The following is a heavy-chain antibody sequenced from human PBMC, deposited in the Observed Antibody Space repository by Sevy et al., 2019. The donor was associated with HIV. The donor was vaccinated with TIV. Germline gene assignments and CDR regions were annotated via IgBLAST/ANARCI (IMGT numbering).Heavy chain of an antibody. V-gene: IGHV1-2*02. Sequence: ASLKVSCKASGYTFTGYYVHWLRQAPGQGLEWMGWINPKTGGTYFAKKFQDRVTMTTGTSITTAYMELSGLRFDDTAVYYCARMGDYFDTSGYYPLKYWGQGTLVTVSS. J-gene: IGHJ4*02. CDR3: ARMGDYFDTSGYYPLKY. CDR2: INPKTGGT. D-gene: IGHD3-22*01. CDR1: GYTFTGYY.